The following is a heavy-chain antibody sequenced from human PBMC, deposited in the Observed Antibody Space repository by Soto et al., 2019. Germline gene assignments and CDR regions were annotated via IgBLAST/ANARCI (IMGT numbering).Heavy chain of an antibody. J-gene: IGHJ3*02. CDR2: IIPIFGTA. CDR3: ARGLPGPNAFDI. V-gene: IGHV1-69*13. Sequence: SVKVSCKASGGTFSSYAISWVRQAPGQGLEWMGGIIPIFGTANYAQKFQGRVTITADESTSTAYMELSSLRSEDTAVYYCARGLPGPNAFDIWGQGTMVTVSS. CDR1: GGTFSSYA.